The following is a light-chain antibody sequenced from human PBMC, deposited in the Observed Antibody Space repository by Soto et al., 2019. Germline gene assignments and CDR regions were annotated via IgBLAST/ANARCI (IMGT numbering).Light chain of an antibody. J-gene: IGLJ1*01. CDR3: GSYTDTGTLV. CDR2: EVT. CDR1: NTDVGQDKS. Sequence: QSALTQPASVSGSRGQSITISCVGRNTDVGQDKSVSWYQQGPGKAPKLLIFEVTNRPSGVSSRFSGSRSGNTASLTISGLQPDDEGDYFCGSYTDTGTLVFGTGTKLTVL. V-gene: IGLV2-14*01.